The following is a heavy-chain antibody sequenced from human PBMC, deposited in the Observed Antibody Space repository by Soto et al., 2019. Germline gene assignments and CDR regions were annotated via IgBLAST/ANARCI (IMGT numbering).Heavy chain of an antibody. CDR2: IWYDGNNK. CDR3: ASDADDIGLVPAASENWFDP. D-gene: IGHD2-2*01. V-gene: IGHV3-33*01. Sequence: GGSLRLSCAASGSTFSSYGMHWVRQAPGKGLEWEEVIWYDGNNKYYADTVKGRFTISRDNSKNTLYLQMNSQRAEDTTVYYGASDADDIGLVPAASENWFDPWGQGTLVTVSS. CDR1: GSTFSSYG. J-gene: IGHJ5*02.